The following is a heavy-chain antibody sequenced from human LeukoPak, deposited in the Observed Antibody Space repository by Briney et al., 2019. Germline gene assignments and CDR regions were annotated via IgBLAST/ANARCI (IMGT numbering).Heavy chain of an antibody. V-gene: IGHV1-8*01. Sequence: ASVKVSCKASGYTFTSYDINRVRQATGQGLEWMGWMNPNSGNTGYAQKFQGRVTMTRNTSISTAYMELSSLRSEDTAVCYCARAYDSSGSDAFDIWGQGTMVTVSS. CDR3: ARAYDSSGSDAFDI. CDR2: MNPNSGNT. D-gene: IGHD3-22*01. CDR1: GYTFTSYD. J-gene: IGHJ3*02.